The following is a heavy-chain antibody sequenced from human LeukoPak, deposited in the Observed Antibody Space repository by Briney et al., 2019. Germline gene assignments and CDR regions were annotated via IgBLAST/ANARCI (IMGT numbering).Heavy chain of an antibody. J-gene: IGHJ5*02. V-gene: IGHV3-66*01. CDR3: ARVFPPNWFDP. CDR1: GFTVTSNY. CDR2: IYSGGGA. D-gene: IGHD3-10*02. Sequence: GGSLRLSCAASGFTVTSNYMSWVRHAPGKGLEWVSIIYSGGGAYYADSVKGRFTISRDNSRNTLFLQMNSLRAEDTAMCYCARVFPPNWFDPWGQGTLVTVSS.